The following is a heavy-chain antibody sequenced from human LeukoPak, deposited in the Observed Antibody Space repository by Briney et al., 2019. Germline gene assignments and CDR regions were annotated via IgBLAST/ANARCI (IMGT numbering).Heavy chain of an antibody. Sequence: PGGSMRLSCAASGFIFTDYWMHWVRQAPGKELVWVARIRGDGRATTYADSVKGRFTISRDNAMSTVFLQMNSLRAEDTALYYCARVVTAWSMDVWGKGTTVTVSS. J-gene: IGHJ6*03. CDR1: GFIFTDYW. V-gene: IGHV3-74*01. CDR2: IRGDGRAT. CDR3: ARVVTAWSMDV. D-gene: IGHD2-21*02.